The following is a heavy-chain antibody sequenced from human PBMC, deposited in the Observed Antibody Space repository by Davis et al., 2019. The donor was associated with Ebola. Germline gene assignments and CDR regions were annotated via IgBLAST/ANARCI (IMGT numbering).Heavy chain of an antibody. CDR2: INGGNGNT. D-gene: IGHD2-2*01. Sequence: AASVKVSCKASGYTFTSYAMHWVRQAPGQRLEWMGWINGGNGNTRYAQKFQGRVTITRDTSASTAYMELSSLRSEDTAVYYCARDWCSSATCYAGYYKGMDVWGQGTTVTVSS. CDR1: GYTFTSYA. CDR3: ARDWCSSATCYAGYYKGMDV. V-gene: IGHV1-3*01. J-gene: IGHJ6*02.